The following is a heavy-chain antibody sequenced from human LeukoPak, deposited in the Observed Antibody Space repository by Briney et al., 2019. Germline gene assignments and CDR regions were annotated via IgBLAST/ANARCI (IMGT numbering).Heavy chain of an antibody. CDR1: GGSFSGYY. Sequence: PSETLSLTYAVYGGSFSGYYWSWIRQPPGKGLERIGEINHSGSTNYNPSLKSRVTISVDTSKNQFSLKLSSVTAADTGPYYCARGRSVVAAIKYYFDYWGQGTLVTVSS. V-gene: IGHV4-34*01. CDR3: ARGRSVVAAIKYYFDY. D-gene: IGHD2-15*01. CDR2: INHSGST. J-gene: IGHJ4*02.